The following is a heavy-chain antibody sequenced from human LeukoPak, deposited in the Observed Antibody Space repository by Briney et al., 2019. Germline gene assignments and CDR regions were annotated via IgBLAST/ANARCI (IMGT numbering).Heavy chain of an antibody. V-gene: IGHV3-21*01. J-gene: IGHJ4*02. D-gene: IGHD3-10*01. Sequence: GGSLRLSCAASEFTFSSYNMNWVRQAPGKGLEWVSSISSSSAYIYYADSVKGRFTISRDNAKNSLYLQMNSLRAEDTAVYYCASSLPADALLWFGEFPGYWGQGTLVTVSS. CDR2: ISSSSAYI. CDR1: EFTFSSYN. CDR3: ASSLPADALLWFGEFPGY.